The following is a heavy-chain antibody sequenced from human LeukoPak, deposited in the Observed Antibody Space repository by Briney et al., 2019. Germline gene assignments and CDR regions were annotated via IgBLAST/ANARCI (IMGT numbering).Heavy chain of an antibody. CDR3: ARLTLTGVGGRGWFDS. CDR1: GDSITNSGWS. V-gene: IGHV4-39*02. J-gene: IGHJ5*01. D-gene: IGHD3-3*01. CDR2: MPYDENVSDRGMP. Sequence: PETLSLTCFVSGDSITNSGWSWGWVRQPPGKGLEWIGTMPYDENVSDRGMPSYNPSLKSRVTISADTSKNHLSLKVNSVTAADTASYYCARLTLTGVGGRGWFDSWGQGALVIVSS.